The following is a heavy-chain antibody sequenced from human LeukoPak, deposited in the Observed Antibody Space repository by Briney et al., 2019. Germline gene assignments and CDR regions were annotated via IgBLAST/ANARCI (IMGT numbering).Heavy chain of an antibody. J-gene: IGHJ2*01. CDR2: ISSSSSYI. Sequence: KTGGSLRLSCAASGFTFSSYSMNWVRQAPGKGLEWVSSISSSSSYIYYADSVKGRFTISRDNAKNSLYLQMNSLRAEDTAVYYCARDHDYGDPGGYFDLWGRGTLVTVSS. CDR3: ARDHDYGDPGGYFDL. CDR1: GFTFSSYS. V-gene: IGHV3-21*01. D-gene: IGHD4-17*01.